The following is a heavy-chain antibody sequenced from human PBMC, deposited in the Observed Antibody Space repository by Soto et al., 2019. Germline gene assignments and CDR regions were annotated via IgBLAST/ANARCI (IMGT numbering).Heavy chain of an antibody. CDR1: GFTFSSYG. V-gene: IGHV3-33*01. D-gene: IGHD6-6*01. J-gene: IGHJ4*02. Sequence: QVQLVESGGGVVQPGRSLRLSCAASGFTFSSYGMRWVRQAPGKGLEWVAVIWYDGSNKYSADSVKGRFTSSRDNSKNTLELQRNSRRAEDTAVYYCARDRTLYSSSPYYFDYWGQGTLVTVSS. CDR3: ARDRTLYSSSPYYFDY. CDR2: IWYDGSNK.